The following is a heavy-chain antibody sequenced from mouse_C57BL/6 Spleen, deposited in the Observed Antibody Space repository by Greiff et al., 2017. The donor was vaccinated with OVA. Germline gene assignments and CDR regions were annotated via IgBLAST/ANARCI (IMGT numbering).Heavy chain of an antibody. J-gene: IGHJ3*01. CDR2: IWWDDDK. D-gene: IGHD1-1*01. CDR3: ARIENYGSSYAAWFAD. CDR1: GFSLSTFGMG. V-gene: IGHV8-8*01. Sequence: QVTLKESGPGILQPSQTLSLTCSFSGFSLSTFGMGVGWIRQPSGKGLEWLAHIWWDDDKYYNPALKSRLTIPKDTSKTQVFLKIANVDTADTATYYFARIENYGSSYAAWFADWGQGTLVTVSA.